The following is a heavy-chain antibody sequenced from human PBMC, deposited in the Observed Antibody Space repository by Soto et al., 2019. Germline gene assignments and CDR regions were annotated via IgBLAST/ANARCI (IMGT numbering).Heavy chain of an antibody. J-gene: IGHJ4*02. Sequence: QITLKESGPPLVKPTQTLTLTCTFSGFSLSTEGVAVGWISQPPGKALEWLSVIYWDDDQRSSTSLTSRLTITKDTSKNLVVLTMTNMDPLYTAMYYCAHRDRASGGLFDYWGQGILVTVSS. D-gene: IGHD3-10*01. V-gene: IGHV2-5*02. CDR3: AHRDRASGGLFDY. CDR2: IYWDDDQ. CDR1: GFSLSTEGVA.